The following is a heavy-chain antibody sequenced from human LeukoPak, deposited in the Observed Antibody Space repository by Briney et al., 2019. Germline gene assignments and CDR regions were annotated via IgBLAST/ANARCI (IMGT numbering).Heavy chain of an antibody. CDR1: GGSFSGYY. CDR3: AGGAVLRFLEWLPIHNWFDP. CDR2: INHSGTT. Sequence: PSETLSLTCAVYGGSFSGYYWSWLRQPPGKGLEWIGEINHSGTTNYNPSLKSRVTMSVATSKNQFSLQLSSVTAADTAVYYCAGGAVLRFLEWLPIHNWFDPWGQGTLVTVSS. D-gene: IGHD3-3*01. V-gene: IGHV4-34*01. J-gene: IGHJ5*02.